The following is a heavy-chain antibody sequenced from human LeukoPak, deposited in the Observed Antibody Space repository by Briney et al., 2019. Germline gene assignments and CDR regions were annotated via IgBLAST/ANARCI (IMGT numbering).Heavy chain of an antibody. CDR1: GFTFSSHW. V-gene: IGHV3-74*01. D-gene: IGHD7-27*01. CDR3: ARNNWGIDY. CDR2: IDSFGNTM. J-gene: IGHJ4*02. Sequence: GGSLRLSCEASGFTFSSHWMHWVRQDPGRGLLWVSRIDSFGNTMGYADFVKGRFIISRDNAKNTLYLEMNSLREEDTAVYYCARNNWGIDYWDRGALVTVSS.